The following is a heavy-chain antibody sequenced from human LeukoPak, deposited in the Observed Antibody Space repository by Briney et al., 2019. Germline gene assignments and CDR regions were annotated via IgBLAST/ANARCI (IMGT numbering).Heavy chain of an antibody. Sequence: GRSLRLSCAASGFTFDDYAMYWVRQAPGKGLEWVSGISWNSGSIGYADSVKGRFTISRDNAKNSLYLQMNSLRAEDTALYYCAKGGSIQYRYFDYWGQGTLVTVSS. CDR2: ISWNSGSI. V-gene: IGHV3-9*01. CDR1: GFTFDDYA. J-gene: IGHJ4*02. D-gene: IGHD2-8*01. CDR3: AKGGSIQYRYFDY.